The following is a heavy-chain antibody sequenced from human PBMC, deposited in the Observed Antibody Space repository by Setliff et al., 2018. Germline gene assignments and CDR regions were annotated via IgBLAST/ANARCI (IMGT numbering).Heavy chain of an antibody. J-gene: IGHJ4*02. CDR3: ARVGGLLVATMPFDY. CDR1: GFSITNGYY. V-gene: IGHV4-38-2*01. Sequence: SETLSLSCAVSGFSITNGYYWGWIRQSPGKQLEWIGNIFQSGITFYNPSLKSRVTISLDPSQNQFSLKLRSVTAADTAVYFCARVGGLLVATMPFDYWGPGTLVTVS. CDR2: IFQSGIT. D-gene: IGHD5-12*01.